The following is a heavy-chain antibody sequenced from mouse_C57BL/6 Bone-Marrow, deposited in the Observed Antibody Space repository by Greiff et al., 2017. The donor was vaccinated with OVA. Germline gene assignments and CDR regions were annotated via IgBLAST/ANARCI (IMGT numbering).Heavy chain of an antibody. J-gene: IGHJ3*01. CDR2: ISYDGSN. CDR3: TGVATREY. D-gene: IGHD1-1*01. Sequence: VQLKESGPGLVKPSQSLSLTCSVSGYSITSGYFWNWIRQFPGKILEWMGYISYDGSNNYNPSLKNRISITRDTSKNQFFLKLNSVTTEDTATYYTTGVATREYWGQGTRVTVSA. V-gene: IGHV3-6*01. CDR1: GYSITSGYF.